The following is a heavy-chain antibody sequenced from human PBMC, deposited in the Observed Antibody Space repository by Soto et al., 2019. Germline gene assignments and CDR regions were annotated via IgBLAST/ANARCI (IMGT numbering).Heavy chain of an antibody. V-gene: IGHV3-9*01. D-gene: IGHD3-22*01. Sequence: EVQLVESGGGLVQPGRSLRLSCAGSGFTFDDYTMHWVRQAPGKGLEWVSGISWNSGSVDYADSVKGRFTVSRDNAKNSLYLQLNSLRVEDTALYYCARSYERYGLDFWDQGTTVTVSS. J-gene: IGHJ6*02. CDR3: ARSYERYGLDF. CDR2: ISWNSGSV. CDR1: GFTFDDYT.